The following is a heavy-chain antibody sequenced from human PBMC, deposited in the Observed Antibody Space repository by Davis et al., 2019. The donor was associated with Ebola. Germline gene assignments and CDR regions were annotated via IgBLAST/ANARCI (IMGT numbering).Heavy chain of an antibody. V-gene: IGHV3-7*01. Sequence: GESLKISCAASGFTVSSNYMSWVRQAPGKGLEWVANIKQDGSEKYYVDSVKGRFTISRDNAKNSLYLQMNSLRAEDTAVYYCARDRADFDWLLFNWFDPWGQGTLVTVSS. CDR2: IKQDGSEK. CDR1: GFTVSSNY. CDR3: ARDRADFDWLLFNWFDP. J-gene: IGHJ5*02. D-gene: IGHD3-9*01.